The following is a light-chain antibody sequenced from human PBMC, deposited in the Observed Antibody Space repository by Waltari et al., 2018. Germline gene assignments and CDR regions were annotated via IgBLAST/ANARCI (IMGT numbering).Light chain of an antibody. CDR2: DAS. CDR3: QQYGGSPPTT. V-gene: IGKV3-20*01. CDR1: QSVTNNY. J-gene: IGKJ5*01. Sequence: EIVSTQSPATLSLSPGETATLSCRASQSVTNNYLAWYQQRPGQPPRLLISDASSRATGIPDRFSGSGSGTDFTLAISRLEPEDFAVYYCQQYGGSPPTTFGQGTRLEI.